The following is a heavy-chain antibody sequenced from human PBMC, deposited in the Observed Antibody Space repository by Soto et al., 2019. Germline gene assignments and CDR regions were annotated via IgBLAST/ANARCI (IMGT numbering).Heavy chain of an antibody. J-gene: IGHJ4*02. D-gene: IGHD6-6*01. CDR2: ISYDGSNK. V-gene: IGHV3-30*18. CDR1: GFTFSSYG. Sequence: PGGSLRLSCVASGFTFSSYGMHWFRQAPGKGLEWVAVISYDGSNKYYADSVKGRFTISRDNSKNTLYLQMNSLRAEDTAVYYCAKDYGSSAYYFDYWGQGTLVTVSS. CDR3: AKDYGSSAYYFDY.